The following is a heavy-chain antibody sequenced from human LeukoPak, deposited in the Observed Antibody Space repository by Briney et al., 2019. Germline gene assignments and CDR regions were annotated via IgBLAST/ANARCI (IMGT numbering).Heavy chain of an antibody. J-gene: IGHJ4*02. Sequence: PGGSLRLSCAASGFTFDDYAMHWVRQALGKGLEWVSGISWNSGSIGYADSVKGRFTTSRDNAKNSLYLQMNSLRAEDTALYYCAEDLRDRATAMVRWGRGTLVTVSS. CDR1: GFTFDDYA. V-gene: IGHV3-9*01. CDR3: AEDLRDRATAMVR. CDR2: ISWNSGSI. D-gene: IGHD5-18*01.